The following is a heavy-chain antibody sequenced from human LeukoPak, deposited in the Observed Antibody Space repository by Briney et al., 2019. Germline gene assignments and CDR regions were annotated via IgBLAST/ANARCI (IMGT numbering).Heavy chain of an antibody. Sequence: PSETLSLTCTVSGGSISSYYWSWIRQPPGKGLEWIGYIYYSGSTNYNPSLKSRVTISVDTSKNQFSLKLSSVTAADTAEYYCARVGGPIDYWGQGTLVTVSS. J-gene: IGHJ4*02. CDR2: IYYSGST. CDR1: GGSISSYY. CDR3: ARVGGPIDY. V-gene: IGHV4-59*01.